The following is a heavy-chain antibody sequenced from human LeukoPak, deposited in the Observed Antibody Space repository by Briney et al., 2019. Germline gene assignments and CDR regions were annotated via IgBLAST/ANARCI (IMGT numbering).Heavy chain of an antibody. CDR2: IGTAGDT. CDR1: GFTFSSYD. J-gene: IGHJ4*02. D-gene: IGHD6-6*01. V-gene: IGHV3-13*01. Sequence: PGGSLRLSCAASGFTFSSYDMHWVRQATGKGLEWVSAIGTAGDTYYPGSVKGRFTISRENAKNSLYLQMNSLRAGDTAVYYCAREYRSSSGRAFDYWGQGILVTVSS. CDR3: AREYRSSSGRAFDY.